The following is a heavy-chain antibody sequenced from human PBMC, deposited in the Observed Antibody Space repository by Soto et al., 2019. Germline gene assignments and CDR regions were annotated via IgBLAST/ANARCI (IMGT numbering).Heavy chain of an antibody. CDR3: ARVTASGSFDY. D-gene: IGHD3-10*01. CDR2: IYSGGST. V-gene: IGHV3-53*01. Sequence: GGSLRLSCAASGFTVSSNYMSWVRQAPGKGLEWVSVIYSGGSTYYADSVKGRFTISRDNSKNTLSLQMNSLGAEDTAVYYCARVTASGSFDYWGQGTLVTVSS. CDR1: GFTVSSNY. J-gene: IGHJ4*02.